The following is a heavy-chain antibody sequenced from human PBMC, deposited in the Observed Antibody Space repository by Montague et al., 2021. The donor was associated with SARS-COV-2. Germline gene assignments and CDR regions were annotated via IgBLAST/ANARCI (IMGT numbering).Heavy chain of an antibody. D-gene: IGHD3-10*01. CDR3: ARVRYYGWGTSLCMEV. Sequence: TNYNPSLKSRVTIPVDTSKNQFSLKLSSVTAADTAVYYCARVRYYGWGTSLCMEVWGQVSTVT. CDR2: T. V-gene: IGHV4-34*01. J-gene: IGHJ6*02.